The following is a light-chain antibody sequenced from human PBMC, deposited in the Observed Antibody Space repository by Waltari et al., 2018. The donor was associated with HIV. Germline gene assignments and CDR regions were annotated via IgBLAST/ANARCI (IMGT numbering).Light chain of an antibody. J-gene: IGKJ1*01. CDR3: QQYYLSPWT. CDR1: QSISNW. Sequence: DIQMTQSLSTLSASVGASVTLTCRASQSISNWLAWYQQKPGNAPKLLIYKASTLEGGVPSRFRGSGSGTEFTLTINSLQPDDFATYFCQQYYLSPWTFGQGARV. CDR2: KAS. V-gene: IGKV1-5*03.